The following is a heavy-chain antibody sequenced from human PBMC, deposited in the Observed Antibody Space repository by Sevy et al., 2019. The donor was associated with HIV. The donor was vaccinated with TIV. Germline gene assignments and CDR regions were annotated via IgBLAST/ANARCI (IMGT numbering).Heavy chain of an antibody. CDR2: ISFDATNK. CDR1: GFTFNRYS. J-gene: IGHJ1*01. V-gene: IGHV3-30-3*01. D-gene: IGHD1-1*01. Sequence: GGSLRLSCAASGFTFNRYSMHWVRQAPGKGLEWVATISFDATNKQYPDSVKGRFTISRDNFQTSLFLQMDSLRPEDTAVYYCALERLSSDVAEYFQNWGQGTLVTVSS. CDR3: ALERLSSDVAEYFQN.